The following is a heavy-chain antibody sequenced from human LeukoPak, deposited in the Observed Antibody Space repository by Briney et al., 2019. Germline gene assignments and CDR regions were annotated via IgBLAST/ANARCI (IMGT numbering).Heavy chain of an antibody. D-gene: IGHD1-1*01. Sequence: SETLSLTCTVSGGSISSYYWSWIRQPPGKGLEWIGYIYYSGSTNYNPSLKSRVTISVDTSKNQFSLKLSSVTAADTAVYYCARVHLHPTRVLDYWGQGTLVTVSS. CDR2: IYYSGST. J-gene: IGHJ4*02. CDR1: GGSISSYY. V-gene: IGHV4-59*01. CDR3: ARVHLHPTRVLDY.